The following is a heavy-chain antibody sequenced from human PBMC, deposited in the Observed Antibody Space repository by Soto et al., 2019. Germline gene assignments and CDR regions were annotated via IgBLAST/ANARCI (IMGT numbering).Heavy chain of an antibody. CDR3: AGGSVKGVGGVILYYYYGMDV. CDR1: GYTFTSYG. J-gene: IGHJ6*04. Sequence: GASVKVSCKASGYTFTSYGISWVRQAPGQGLEWMGWISAYNGNTNYAQKLQGRVTMTTDTSTSTAYMELRSLRSDDTAVYYCAGGSVKGVGGVILYYYYGMDVWGKGTRVTV. D-gene: IGHD3-16*01. CDR2: ISAYNGNT. V-gene: IGHV1-18*01.